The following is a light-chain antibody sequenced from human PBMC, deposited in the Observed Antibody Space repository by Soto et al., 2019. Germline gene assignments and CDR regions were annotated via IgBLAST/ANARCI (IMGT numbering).Light chain of an antibody. CDR3: SSYATSRTHVA. V-gene: IGLV2-14*01. Sequence: QSALTQPASVSGSPGQSITISGTGTSSDVGGYNFVSWYQHHPGKAPKLIIHDVSSRPSGVSTRFSASKSGNTASLTISGLQAEDEADYYCSSYATSRTHVAFGGGTKLTVL. CDR2: DVS. J-gene: IGLJ2*01. CDR1: SSDVGGYNF.